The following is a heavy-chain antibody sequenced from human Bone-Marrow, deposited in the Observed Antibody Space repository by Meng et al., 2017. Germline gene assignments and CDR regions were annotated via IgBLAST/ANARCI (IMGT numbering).Heavy chain of an antibody. CDR2: IRSKAYSGTA. V-gene: IGHV3-49*03. CDR1: GFTFGEYA. CDR3: ARGCRVSGKYYFDY. D-gene: IGHD3-16*01. J-gene: IGHJ4*02. Sequence: GGSLELSCKASGFTFGEYAMSWFRQAPGQGLEWVSFIRSKAYSGTADYAAAVKGIFTISRDDSKSIAYLQMNSLKTEDTAVYYCARGCRVSGKYYFDYWGQGTRVTVSS.